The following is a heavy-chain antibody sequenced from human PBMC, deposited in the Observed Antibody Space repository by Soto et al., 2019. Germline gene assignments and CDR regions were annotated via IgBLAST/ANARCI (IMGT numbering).Heavy chain of an antibody. J-gene: IGHJ6*02. D-gene: IGHD3-10*01. CDR3: ARERLWFGELLDYYYGMVV. V-gene: IGHV1-46*01. Sequence: QVQLVQSGAEVKKPGASVKVSCKASGYTFTSYYMHWVRQAPGQGLEWMGIINPSGGSTSYAQKFQGRVTMTRDTSTSTVYMELSSLRSEDTAVYYCARERLWFGELLDYYYGMVVWGQGTTVTVSS. CDR2: INPSGGST. CDR1: GYTFTSYY.